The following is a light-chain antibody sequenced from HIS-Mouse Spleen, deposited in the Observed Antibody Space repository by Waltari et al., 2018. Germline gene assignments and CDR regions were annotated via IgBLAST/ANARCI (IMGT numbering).Light chain of an antibody. CDR3: CSYAGSSTL. CDR1: SSDVGSYNL. CDR2: EGS. J-gene: IGLJ2*01. Sequence: QSALTQPASVSGSPGQSIPIPCPGTSSDVGSYNLVPWYQQHPGKAPKLMIYEGSKRPSGVSNRFSGSKSGNTASLTISGLQAEDEADYYCCSYAGSSTLFGGGTKLTVL. V-gene: IGLV2-23*01.